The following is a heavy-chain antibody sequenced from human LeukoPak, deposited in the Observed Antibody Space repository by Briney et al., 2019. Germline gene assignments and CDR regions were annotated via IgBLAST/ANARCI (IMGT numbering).Heavy chain of an antibody. Sequence: GGSLRLSCAASGFTVSSNYMSWVRQAPGKGLEWVSVIYIGGSTYYADSVKGRFTISRDISKNTLYLQMNSLRAEDTAMYYCARLGFVVPAVIFDYWGQGTLVTDSS. CDR2: IYIGGST. J-gene: IGHJ4*02. CDR3: ARLGFVVPAVIFDY. CDR1: GFTVSSNY. D-gene: IGHD2-2*02. V-gene: IGHV3-53*01.